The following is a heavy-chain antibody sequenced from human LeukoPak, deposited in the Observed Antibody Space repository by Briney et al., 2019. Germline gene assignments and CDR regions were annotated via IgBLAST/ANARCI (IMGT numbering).Heavy chain of an antibody. Sequence: ASVKVSCKASGYTFTGYYMHWVRQAPGQGLEWMGWINPNSGGTNYAQKFQGRVTMTRDTSISTAYMELSRLRSDDTAVYYCASPPYYFGSGTNNWFDPWGQGPLVTVSS. J-gene: IGHJ5*02. CDR1: GYTFTGYY. CDR3: ASPPYYFGSGTNNWFDP. CDR2: INPNSGGT. D-gene: IGHD3-10*01. V-gene: IGHV1-2*02.